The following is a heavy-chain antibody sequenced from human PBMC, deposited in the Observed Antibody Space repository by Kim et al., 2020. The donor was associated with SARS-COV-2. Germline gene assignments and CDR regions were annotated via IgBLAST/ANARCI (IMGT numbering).Heavy chain of an antibody. CDR1: GFTFSSYA. CDR3: ARDYIGRGYSSSWKVEPTYYFDY. J-gene: IGHJ4*02. CDR2: ISYDGSNK. D-gene: IGHD6-13*01. Sequence: GGSLRLSCAASGFTFSSYAMHWVRQAPGKGLEWVAVISYDGSNKYYADSVKGRFTISRDNSKNTLYLQMNSLRAEDTAVYYCARDYIGRGYSSSWKVEPTYYFDYWGQGTLVTVSS. V-gene: IGHV3-30-3*01.